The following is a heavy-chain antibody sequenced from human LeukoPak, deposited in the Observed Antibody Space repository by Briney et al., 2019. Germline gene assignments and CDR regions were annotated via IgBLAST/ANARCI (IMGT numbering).Heavy chain of an antibody. CDR2: ISSSSSYI. Sequence: GGSLRLSCAASGFTFSSYWMTWVRQAPGKGLEWVSSISSSSSYIYYADSVKGRFTISRDNAKNSLYLQMNSLRAEDTAVYYCARVGFSYANFDYWGQGTLVTVSS. CDR3: ARVGFSYANFDY. V-gene: IGHV3-21*01. CDR1: GFTFSSYW. D-gene: IGHD3-16*01. J-gene: IGHJ4*02.